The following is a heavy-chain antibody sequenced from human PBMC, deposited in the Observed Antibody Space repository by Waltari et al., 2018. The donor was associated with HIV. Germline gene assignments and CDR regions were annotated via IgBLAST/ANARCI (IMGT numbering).Heavy chain of an antibody. CDR1: GYTLSELA. D-gene: IGHD3-16*01. Sequence: VQLVQSGAEVKKPGASVKVSCKVSGYTLSELALHWVRQSPGKGLEWMGWFGPGEGETVYPQKFQGSVTMTEHPSTGSAYMDLTGRGFDDTAVYYCTGGGSAFDVWGQGTMVTVSS. J-gene: IGHJ3*01. CDR3: TGGGSAFDV. CDR2: FGPGEGET. V-gene: IGHV1-24*01.